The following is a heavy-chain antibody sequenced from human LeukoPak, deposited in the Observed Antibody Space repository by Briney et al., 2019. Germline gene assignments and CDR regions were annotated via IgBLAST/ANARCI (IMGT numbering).Heavy chain of an antibody. V-gene: IGHV4-34*01. Sequence: SETLSLTCAVYGGSFSGYYWSWIRQPPGKGLEWIGEINHSGSTNYNPSLKSRVTISVDTSKNQFSLKLSSVTAADTAVYYCARGRGRPAAVQFDYWGQGTQVTVSS. D-gene: IGHD6-13*01. CDR3: ARGRGRPAAVQFDY. CDR1: GGSFSGYY. CDR2: INHSGST. J-gene: IGHJ4*02.